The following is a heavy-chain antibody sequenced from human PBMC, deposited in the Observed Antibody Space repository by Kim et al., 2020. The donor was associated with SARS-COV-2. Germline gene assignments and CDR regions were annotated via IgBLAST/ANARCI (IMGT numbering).Heavy chain of an antibody. CDR3: ARHYYDSSYWFDP. J-gene: IGHJ5*02. D-gene: IGHD3-22*01. Sequence: YNPSRTSRVTISVDTSKNQFSLKLSSVTAADTAVYYCARHYYDSSYWFDPWGQGTLVTVSS. V-gene: IGHV4-59*08.